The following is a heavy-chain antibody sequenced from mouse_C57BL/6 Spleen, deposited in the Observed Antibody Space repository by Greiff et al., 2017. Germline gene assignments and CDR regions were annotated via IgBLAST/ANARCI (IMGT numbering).Heavy chain of an antibody. CDR3: ARSNYEGAMDY. CDR1: GYTFTSYG. Sequence: QVQLQQSGAELARPGASVKLSCKASGYTFTSYGISWVKQRTGQGLEWIGEIYPRSGNTYYNEKFKGKATLTADKSYSTAYIELRSLTSEDSAVYFCARSNYEGAMDYWGQGTSVTVSS. J-gene: IGHJ4*01. D-gene: IGHD2-1*01. CDR2: IYPRSGNT. V-gene: IGHV1-81*01.